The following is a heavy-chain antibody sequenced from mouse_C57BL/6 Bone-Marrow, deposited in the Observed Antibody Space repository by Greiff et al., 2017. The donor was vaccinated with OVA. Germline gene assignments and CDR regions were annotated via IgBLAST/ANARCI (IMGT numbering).Heavy chain of an antibody. CDR1: GYTFTDYY. CDR2: INPYNGGT. V-gene: IGHV1-19*01. D-gene: IGHD4-1*01. J-gene: IGHJ1*03. CDR3: ARWDWDGWYFDV. Sequence: EVQLQQSGPVLVKPGASVKMSCKASGYTFTDYYMNWVKQSHGKSLEWIGVINPYNGGTSYNQKFKGKATLTVDKSSSTAYMELNSLTSEDSAVYYRARWDWDGWYFDVWGTGTTVTVSS.